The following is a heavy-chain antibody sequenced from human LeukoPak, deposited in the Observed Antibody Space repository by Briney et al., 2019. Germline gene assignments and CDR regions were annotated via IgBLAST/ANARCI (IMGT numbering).Heavy chain of an antibody. D-gene: IGHD3-10*01. CDR3: ARGGITMVQGVIIRNWFDP. V-gene: IGHV1-2*02. Sequence: ASVKVSCKASGYTFTGYYMHWVRQAPGQGLEWMGWINPNSGGTNYAQKFQGRVTMTRDTSISTAYMELSRLRSDDTAVYYCARGGITMVQGVIIRNWFDPWGQGTLVTVSS. CDR1: GYTFTGYY. J-gene: IGHJ5*02. CDR2: INPNSGGT.